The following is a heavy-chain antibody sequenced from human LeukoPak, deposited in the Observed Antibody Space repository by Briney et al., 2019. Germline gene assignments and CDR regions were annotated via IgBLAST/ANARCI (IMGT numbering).Heavy chain of an antibody. V-gene: IGHV1-2*02. J-gene: IGHJ4*02. Sequence: ASVKVSCTASGYSFTDYYMHWVRQAPGQGFKWMGWINLNDGDTNYAQKFQGRVTMTRDTSISTAHMEVSRLRSDDTDVYYCARANFLYCSSSTCLFDYWGQGTLVTVSS. D-gene: IGHD2-2*01. CDR3: ARANFLYCSSSTCLFDY. CDR1: GYSFTDYY. CDR2: INLNDGDT.